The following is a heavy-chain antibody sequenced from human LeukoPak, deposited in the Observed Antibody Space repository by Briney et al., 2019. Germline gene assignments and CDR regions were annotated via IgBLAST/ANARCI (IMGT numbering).Heavy chain of an antibody. Sequence: GALRLSCAASGFTFSSYGMHWVRQAPGKGLEWVAVIWYDGSNIYYADSVRGRFTISRDNSNNTLYLQMDNLGAEDTAVYYCATATGRYAPFDAFDIWGQGTVVTVSP. CDR2: IWYDGSNI. V-gene: IGHV3-30*02. D-gene: IGHD3-16*01. J-gene: IGHJ3*02. CDR3: ATATGRYAPFDAFDI. CDR1: GFTFSSYG.